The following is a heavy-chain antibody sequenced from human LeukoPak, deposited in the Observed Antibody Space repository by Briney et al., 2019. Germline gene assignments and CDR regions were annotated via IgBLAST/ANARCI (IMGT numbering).Heavy chain of an antibody. V-gene: IGHV1-18*01. CDR2: ISAYNGNT. Sequence: ASAKVSCKASGYTFTSYGISWVRQAPGQGLEWMGWISAYNGNTNYAQKLQGRVTMTTDTSTSTAYMELRSLRSDDTAVYYCARQTGTPFGGYYGMDVWGQGTTVTVSS. CDR3: ARQTGTPFGGYYGMDV. D-gene: IGHD1-1*01. J-gene: IGHJ6*02. CDR1: GYTFTSYG.